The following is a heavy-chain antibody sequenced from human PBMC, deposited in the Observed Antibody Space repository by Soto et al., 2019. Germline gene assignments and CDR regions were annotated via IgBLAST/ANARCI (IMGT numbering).Heavy chain of an antibody. Sequence: PGGSLRLSCAASGFTFRDYYMSWIRQAPGKGLEWVSYISTRGSTKDYADSVRGRFTISRDNAKNSQYLQMNSLRAEDTAVYYCTRQFPKSSYLDYWGHGTLVTVSS. V-gene: IGHV3-11*01. CDR2: ISTRGSTK. CDR1: GFTFRDYY. CDR3: TRQFPKSSYLDY. J-gene: IGHJ4*01.